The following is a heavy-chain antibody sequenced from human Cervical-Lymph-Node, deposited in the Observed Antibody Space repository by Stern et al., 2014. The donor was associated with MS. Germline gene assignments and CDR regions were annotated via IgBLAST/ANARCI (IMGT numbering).Heavy chain of an antibody. J-gene: IGHJ4*01. CDR1: GYIFTDYY. D-gene: IGHD3-3*01. CDR3: ARGSGTAYDLRGDY. Sequence: QVQLVESGAEARAPGASMKVSCKASGYIFTDYYLHWVRQAPGQGLEWLGWSNPNSGGTNYAQNFQGRVTMTRDTSISTAYMELRWLGSADTAVYYCARGSGTAYDLRGDYWGQGTLVTVSS. CDR2: SNPNSGGT. V-gene: IGHV1-2*02.